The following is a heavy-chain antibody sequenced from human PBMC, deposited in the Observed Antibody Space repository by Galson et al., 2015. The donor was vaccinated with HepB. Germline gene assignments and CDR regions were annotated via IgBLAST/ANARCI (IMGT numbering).Heavy chain of an antibody. D-gene: IGHD3-10*01. J-gene: IGHJ6*02. CDR1: GYTLTEVS. CDR3: ATGPLRGVMVRGAVTGYYYYHGRDG. CDR2: FDPEEGDT. Sequence: SVKVSCKVSGYTLTEVSIHWVRQAPGKGLEWMGGFDPEEGDTVSAQQFQGSVAMTVDTSTDTAYVELSSLTSKDTAANYCATGPLRGVMVRGAVTGYYYYHGRDGWGQGTTVTVSS. V-gene: IGHV1-24*01.